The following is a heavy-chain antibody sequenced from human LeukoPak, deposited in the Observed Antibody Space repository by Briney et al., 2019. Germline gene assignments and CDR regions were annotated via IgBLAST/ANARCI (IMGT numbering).Heavy chain of an antibody. CDR2: INSDGSST. J-gene: IGHJ4*02. CDR1: GFTLSSYW. V-gene: IGHV3-74*01. Sequence: GGSLRLSCAASGFTLSSYWMHWVRQAPGKGLVWVSRINSDGSSTGYAGSVKGRFTISRDNAKNTLYLQMNSLRAEDTAVYYCARGAYYFDYWGQGILVTVSS. CDR3: ARGAYYFDY.